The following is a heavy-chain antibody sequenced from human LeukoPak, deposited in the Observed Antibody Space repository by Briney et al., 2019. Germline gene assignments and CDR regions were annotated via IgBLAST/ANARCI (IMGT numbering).Heavy chain of an antibody. CDR1: GFTFSDNY. CDR2: ISGNGGVI. V-gene: IGHV3-11*04. CDR3: ARDPRTVRI. D-gene: IGHD1-1*01. J-gene: IGHJ4*02. Sequence: PGGSLRLSCAASGFTFSDNYMTWVRQAPGKGLEWLSYISGNGGVIQYADSVKGRFTISRDNAKSLLYLQMDSLRVEDTAIYYCARDPRTVRIWGQGTLVTVSS.